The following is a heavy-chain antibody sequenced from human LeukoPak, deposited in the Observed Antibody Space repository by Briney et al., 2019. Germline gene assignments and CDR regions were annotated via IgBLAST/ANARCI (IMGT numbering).Heavy chain of an antibody. CDR1: XXSXSNNY. CDR3: ARDKEDYSGSGSYYSLS. CDR2: IYTSGKT. V-gene: IGHV4-4*07. J-gene: IGHJ5*02. Sequence: PSXTXXLTCXVSXXSXSNNYWSWIRQPAGKGLEWVGRIYTSGKTNYNPSLKSRVTMSVDTSKNQFSLKLTSVTAADTAVYYCARDKEDYSGSGSYYSLSWGQGTLVTVSS. D-gene: IGHD3-10*01.